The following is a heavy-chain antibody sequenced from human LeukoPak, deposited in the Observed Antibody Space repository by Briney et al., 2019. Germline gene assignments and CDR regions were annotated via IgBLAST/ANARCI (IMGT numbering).Heavy chain of an antibody. J-gene: IGHJ4*02. V-gene: IGHV4-30-2*01. CDR1: GGSISSGGYY. CDR2: IYHSGST. CDR3: ASPGIVGSFDY. Sequence: PSETLSLTCTVSGGSISSGGYYWSWIRQPPGKGLEWIGYIYHSGSTYYNPSLKSRVTISVDRSKNQFSLKLSSVTAADTAVYYCASPGIVGSFDYWGQGTLVTVSS. D-gene: IGHD1-26*01.